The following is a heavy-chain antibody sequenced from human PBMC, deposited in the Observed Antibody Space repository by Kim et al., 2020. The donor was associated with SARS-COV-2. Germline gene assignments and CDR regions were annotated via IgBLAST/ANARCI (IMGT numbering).Heavy chain of an antibody. D-gene: IGHD3-9*01. CDR2: ISYDGSNK. Sequence: GGSLRLSCAASGFTFSSYGMHWVRQAPGKGLEWVAVISYDGSNKYYADSVKGRFTISRDNSKNTLYLQMNSLRAEDTAVYYCAKTVLRYFGDFDYWGQGTLVTVSS. J-gene: IGHJ4*02. CDR3: AKTVLRYFGDFDY. CDR1: GFTFSSYG. V-gene: IGHV3-30*18.